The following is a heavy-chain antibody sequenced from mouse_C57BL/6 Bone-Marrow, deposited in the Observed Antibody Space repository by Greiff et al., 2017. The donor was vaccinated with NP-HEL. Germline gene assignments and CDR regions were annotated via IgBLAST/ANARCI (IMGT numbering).Heavy chain of an antibody. Sequence: EVHLVESGGGLVQPGASLRLSCAASGFTFTDYYMSWVRQPPGKAPECLALIRNKANGYTTEYTASVKGRFTISRDNSQNILYLQMNTLRAEDSATYYCVKARYDYEAWFAYWGQGTLVTVSA. D-gene: IGHD2-4*01. V-gene: IGHV7-4*01. CDR2: IRNKANGYTT. J-gene: IGHJ3*01. CDR1: GFTFTDYY. CDR3: VKARYDYEAWFAY.